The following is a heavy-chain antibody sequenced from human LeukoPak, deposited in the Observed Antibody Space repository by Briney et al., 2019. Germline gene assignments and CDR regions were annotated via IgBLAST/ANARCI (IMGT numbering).Heavy chain of an antibody. J-gene: IGHJ1*01. CDR1: GYTFTSYY. D-gene: IGHD1-26*01. Sequence: ASVKVSCKASGYTFTSYYMHWVRQAPGQGLEWMGIINTSGGSTSYAQKFQGRVTMTRDTSTSTVYMELSSLRSEDTALYYCARKGGSGGGYSEYFQHWGQGTLVTVSS. V-gene: IGHV1-46*01. CDR2: INTSGGST. CDR3: ARKGGSGGGYSEYFQH.